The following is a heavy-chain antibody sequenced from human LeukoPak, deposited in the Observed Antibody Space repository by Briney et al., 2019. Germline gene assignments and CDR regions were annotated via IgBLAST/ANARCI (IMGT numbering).Heavy chain of an antibody. D-gene: IGHD3-3*01. V-gene: IGHV3-11*01. J-gene: IGHJ4*02. CDR2: ISTSGTSI. CDR3: ARDPRLLDY. CDR1: GFTFSDHY. Sequence: PGGSLRLSCAGSGFTFSDHYMTWIRQAPGKGLELFSYISTSGTSIYYADSVKGRFSISRDNAKNSLYLQMNSLRAEDAAVYYCARDPRLLDYWGRGTLVTVTS.